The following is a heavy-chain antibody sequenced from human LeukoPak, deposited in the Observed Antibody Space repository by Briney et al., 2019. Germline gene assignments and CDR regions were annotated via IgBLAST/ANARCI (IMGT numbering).Heavy chain of an antibody. J-gene: IGHJ1*01. CDR2: IIPIFGTA. Sequence: GASVKVSCKASGYTFTSYYMHWVRQAPGQGLEWMGGIIPIFGTANYAQKFQGRVTITADESTSTAYMELSSLRSEDTAVYYCAGPPDSSSWYHHEYFQHWGQGTLVTVSS. CDR3: AGPPDSSSWYHHEYFQH. CDR1: GYTFTSYY. V-gene: IGHV1-69*13. D-gene: IGHD6-13*01.